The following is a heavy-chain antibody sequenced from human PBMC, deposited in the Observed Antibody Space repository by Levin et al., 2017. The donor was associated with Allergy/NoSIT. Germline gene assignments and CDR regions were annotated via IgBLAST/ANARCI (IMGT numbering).Heavy chain of an antibody. CDR2: INHSGST. D-gene: IGHD4-11*01. Sequence: SETLSLTCAVYGGSFSGYYWSWIRQPPGKGLEWIGEINHSGSTNYNPSLKSRVTISVDTSKNQFSLKLSSVTAADTAVYYCARRWSTVGYWYFDLWGRGTLVTVSS. J-gene: IGHJ2*01. CDR3: ARRWSTVGYWYFDL. V-gene: IGHV4-34*01. CDR1: GGSFSGYY.